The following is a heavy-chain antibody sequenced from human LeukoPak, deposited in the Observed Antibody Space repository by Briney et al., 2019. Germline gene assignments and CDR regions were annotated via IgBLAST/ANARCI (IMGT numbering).Heavy chain of an antibody. Sequence: ASVKVSCKASGYTFTGYYMHWVRQAPGQGLEWMGWINPNSGGTNYVQKFQGRVTMTRDTSISTAYMELSRLRSDDTAVYYCARDRAPYYYDSSGCFDYWGQGTLVTVSS. D-gene: IGHD3-22*01. J-gene: IGHJ4*02. CDR2: INPNSGGT. CDR3: ARDRAPYYYDSSGCFDY. CDR1: GYTFTGYY. V-gene: IGHV1-2*02.